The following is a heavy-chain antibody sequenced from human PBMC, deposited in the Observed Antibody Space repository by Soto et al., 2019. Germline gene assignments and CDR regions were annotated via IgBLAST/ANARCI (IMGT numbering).Heavy chain of an antibody. CDR2: IKSKTDGGTT. Sequence: GGSLRLSCAASGFTFSSYSMNWVRQAPGKGLEWVGRIKSKTDGGTTDYAAPVKGRFTISRDDSKNTLYLQMNSLKTEDTAVYYCTTLGLTSGSYLFDYWGQGTLVTVSS. V-gene: IGHV3-15*07. J-gene: IGHJ4*02. D-gene: IGHD1-26*01. CDR1: GFTFSSYS. CDR3: TTLGLTSGSYLFDY.